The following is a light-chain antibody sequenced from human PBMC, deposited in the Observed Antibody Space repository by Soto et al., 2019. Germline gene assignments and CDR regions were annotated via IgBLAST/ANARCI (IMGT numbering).Light chain of an antibody. CDR3: QQYHSPPQT. Sequence: DIVMTQSPDSLAVSLGERATINCKSSQSVLYSPNNKNYLAWYQQKPGQPPKLLVYWASTRESGVPDRFSGSGSGSDFTLNINNLQAEDVAVYYCQQYHSPPQTFGQGTKVEI. CDR2: WAS. V-gene: IGKV4-1*01. J-gene: IGKJ1*01. CDR1: QSVLYSPNNKNY.